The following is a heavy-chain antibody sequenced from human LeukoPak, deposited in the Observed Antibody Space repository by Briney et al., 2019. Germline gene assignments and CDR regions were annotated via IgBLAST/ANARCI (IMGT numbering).Heavy chain of an antibody. V-gene: IGHV4-39*01. CDR2: IYASGST. CDR3: AGSFYSSSSRSSTFDY. J-gene: IGHJ4*02. D-gene: IGHD6-6*01. CDR1: GGSVSSTSYY. Sequence: SETLSVTCTVSGGSVSSTSYYWGWLRQPPGKGLEWIGSIYASGSTYYNASLKSRVTMSVDTSKNQFSLKLSSVTAADTAVYYCAGSFYSSSSRSSTFDYWGQGTLVIVSP.